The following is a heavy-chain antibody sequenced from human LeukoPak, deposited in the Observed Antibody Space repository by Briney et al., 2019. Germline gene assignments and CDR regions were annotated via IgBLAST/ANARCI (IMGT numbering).Heavy chain of an antibody. CDR2: INAGNGNT. CDR1: GYTFTSYA. J-gene: IGHJ4*02. D-gene: IGHD6-13*01. Sequence: GASVKVSCKASGYTFTSYAMHWVRQAPGQRLEWMGWINAGNGNTKYSQKFQGRVTITRDTSASTAYMELSSLRSEDTAVYYCARVLLRRTPYGSSFPPDYWGQGTLVTVSS. CDR3: ARVLLRRTPYGSSFPPDY. V-gene: IGHV1-3*01.